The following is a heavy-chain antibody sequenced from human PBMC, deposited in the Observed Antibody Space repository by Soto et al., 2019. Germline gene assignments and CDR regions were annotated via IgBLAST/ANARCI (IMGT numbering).Heavy chain of an antibody. CDR1: GYTFTSYA. D-gene: IGHD2-2*01. J-gene: IGHJ6*02. CDR2: INAGNGNT. Sequence: GASVKVSCKASGYTFTSYAIHWVRQAPGQRLEWMGWINAGNGNTKSSEKFQGRVTITADESTSTAYMELSSLRSEDTAVYYCARGRHGLLVPAAMGMKTTYYYYYGMDVWGQGTTVTVSS. V-gene: IGHV1-3*01. CDR3: ARGRHGLLVPAAMGMKTTYYYYYGMDV.